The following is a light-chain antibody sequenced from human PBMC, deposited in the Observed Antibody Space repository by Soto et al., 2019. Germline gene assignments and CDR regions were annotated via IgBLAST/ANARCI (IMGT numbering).Light chain of an antibody. CDR2: DAS. V-gene: IGKV1-33*01. CDR3: QPYDDLPIT. CDR1: QDISHY. J-gene: IGKJ5*01. Sequence: MHMTRSPSWLAAAGGGTVTRSCHASQDISHYLNWYQQKPGKALKLLIYDASNLHPGAPSRFRGSGSGTEFSLNITSLQPEDVATYYCQPYDDLPITFGPGTRLEIK.